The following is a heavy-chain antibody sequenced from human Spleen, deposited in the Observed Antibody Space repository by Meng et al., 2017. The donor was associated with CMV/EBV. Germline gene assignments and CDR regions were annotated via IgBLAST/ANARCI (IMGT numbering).Heavy chain of an antibody. CDR2: INQDGSEK. J-gene: IGHJ4*02. Sequence: GESLKISCAASGFTFSTYWMSWVRQAPGKGLEWVANINQDGSEKYYVDSVKGRFTISRDNAKNSLYLQMNSLRAEDTAVYYCARCGAAAGDFDYWGQGTLVTVSS. CDR1: GFTFSTYW. D-gene: IGHD1-14*01. V-gene: IGHV3-7*03. CDR3: ARCGAAAGDFDY.